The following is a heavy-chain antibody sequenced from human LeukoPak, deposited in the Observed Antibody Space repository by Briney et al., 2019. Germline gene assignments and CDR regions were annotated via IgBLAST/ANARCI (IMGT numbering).Heavy chain of an antibody. CDR2: IVPSFGTT. D-gene: IGHD6-19*01. CDR1: GGTFSRLA. J-gene: IGHJ4*02. Sequence: SSVNVSCKASGGTFSRLAISWVRQAPGLGLEGVGRIVPSFGTTNYPQNFQGRVTIAADKSTSTAYMELSSLKSEDTAIYFCSSPTSYLAGTGLHFDCWGQGGLVTVSS. CDR3: SSPTSYLAGTGLHFDC. V-gene: IGHV1-69*06.